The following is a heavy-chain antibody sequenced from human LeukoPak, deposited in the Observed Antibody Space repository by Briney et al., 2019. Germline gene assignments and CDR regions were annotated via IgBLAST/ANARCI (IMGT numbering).Heavy chain of an antibody. Sequence: GGSLRLSCAASGFTVSSKYMSWVRQAPGKGLEWVSVIYSGGSTYYADSVKGRFTISRDNSKNTVYLQMNSLRAEDTAVYYCARGVSYRVVVTATDFDYWGQGTLVTVSS. CDR3: ARGVSYRVVVTATDFDY. CDR2: IYSGGST. V-gene: IGHV3-66*01. J-gene: IGHJ4*02. CDR1: GFTVSSKY. D-gene: IGHD2-21*02.